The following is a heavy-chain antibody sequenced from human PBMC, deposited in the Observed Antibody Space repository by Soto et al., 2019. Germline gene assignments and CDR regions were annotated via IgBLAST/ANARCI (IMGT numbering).Heavy chain of an antibody. CDR1: GYSFTSYW. Sequence: GESLKISCKGSGYSFTSYWIGWVRQMPGKGLEWMGIIYPGDSDTRYSPSFQGQVTISADKSISTAYLQWSSLKASDTAMYYCARLPVFSGRAARPDYYYGMDVWGQGTTVTVSS. CDR3: ARLPVFSGRAARPDYYYGMDV. V-gene: IGHV5-51*01. J-gene: IGHJ6*02. CDR2: IYPGDSDT. D-gene: IGHD6-6*01.